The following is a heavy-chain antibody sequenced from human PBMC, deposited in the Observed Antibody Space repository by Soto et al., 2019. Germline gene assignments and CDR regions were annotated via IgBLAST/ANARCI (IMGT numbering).Heavy chain of an antibody. V-gene: IGHV3-48*02. D-gene: IGHD5-12*01. CDR1: GFTFSSYS. CDR2: ISSSSSTI. Sequence: PGGSLRLSCAASGFTFSSYSMNWVRQAPGKGLEWVSYISSSSSTIYYADSVNGRFTISRDNAKNSLYLQMNSLRDEDTAVYYCARDLYVDIVARGGSGREYYFYGMEVWGQGTTVTVAS. J-gene: IGHJ6*02. CDR3: ARDLYVDIVARGGSGREYYFYGMEV.